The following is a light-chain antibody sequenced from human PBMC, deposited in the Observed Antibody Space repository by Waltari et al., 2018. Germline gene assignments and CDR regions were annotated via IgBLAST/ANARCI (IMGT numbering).Light chain of an antibody. CDR3: SSYAGSNNLV. V-gene: IGLV2-8*01. J-gene: IGLJ2*01. CDR2: EVS. Sequence: QSALTQPPSASGSPGQSVTISCTGTSRDVGGYNYVSWYQQPPGKAPKLMIYEVSKRPSGVPDRFSGSKSGNTASLTVSGLQAEDEADYYCSSYAGSNNLVFGGGTKLTVL. CDR1: SRDVGGYNY.